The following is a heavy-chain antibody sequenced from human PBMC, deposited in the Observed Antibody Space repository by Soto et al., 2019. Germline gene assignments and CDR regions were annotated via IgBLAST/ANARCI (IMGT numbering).Heavy chain of an antibody. CDR3: AKVNVVVVAATFEYEYYFDY. CDR2: ISNTGST. V-gene: IGHV3-53*01. Sequence: GGSLRLSCVASGFTVSNNYMSWVRQAPGRGLEWVSAISNTGSTYYAGSVKGRSTISRDSSTNTLYLEVNSLRADDTAAYYCAKVNVVVVAATFEYEYYFDYWGQGTLVTVSS. J-gene: IGHJ4*02. D-gene: IGHD2-15*01. CDR1: GFTVSNNY.